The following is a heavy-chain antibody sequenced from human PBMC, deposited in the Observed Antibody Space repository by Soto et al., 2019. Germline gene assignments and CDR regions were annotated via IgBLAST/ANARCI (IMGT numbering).Heavy chain of an antibody. D-gene: IGHD3-3*01. Sequence: QPGGSLRLSCAASGFTFSTYAMSWVRQAPGKGLEWVSGISGSGGSTYYAGSVKGRFTISRDNSKNTLYLQMNSLRAEDTAVYYCAKVLGLEWLLPHVVGYDYWGQGTLVTVSS. J-gene: IGHJ4*02. V-gene: IGHV3-23*01. CDR2: ISGSGGST. CDR3: AKVLGLEWLLPHVVGYDY. CDR1: GFTFSTYA.